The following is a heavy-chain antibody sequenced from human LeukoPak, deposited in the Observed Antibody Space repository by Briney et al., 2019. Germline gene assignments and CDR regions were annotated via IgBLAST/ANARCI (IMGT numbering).Heavy chain of an antibody. V-gene: IGHV4-61*02. CDR3: ARYFAYGEVDP. CDR1: GGSISSASYY. D-gene: IGHD4-17*01. Sequence: PSQTLSLTCTVSGGSISSASYYWSWIRQPAGKGLEWIGRIYTSGRPNYNPSIKSRVTISQDTSRNQFSLELSSVTAADTAVYYCARYFAYGEVDPWGQGTLVTVSS. CDR2: IYTSGRP. J-gene: IGHJ5*02.